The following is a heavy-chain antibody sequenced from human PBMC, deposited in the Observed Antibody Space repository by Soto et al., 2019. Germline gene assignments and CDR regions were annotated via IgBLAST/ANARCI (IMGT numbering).Heavy chain of an antibody. CDR1: GFTISSNA. J-gene: IGHJ4*02. CDR2: ISDRGDAT. D-gene: IGHD1-1*01. V-gene: IGHV3-23*01. CDR3: AKDKPGTTSFDY. Sequence: GGSLRLSCAASGFTISSNAMYWVRQAPGKGLEWVSAISDRGDATHYADSVKGRFTISRDTSKNTLYLQLNTLRADDTAVYYCAKDKPGTTSFDYWGQGTLVTVSS.